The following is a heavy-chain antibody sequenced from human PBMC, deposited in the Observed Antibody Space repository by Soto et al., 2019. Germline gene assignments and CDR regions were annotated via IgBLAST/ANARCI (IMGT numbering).Heavy chain of an antibody. Sequence: PSETLSLTCAVPGGSISNYYWSWIRQPPGKGLEWIGYIYYSGDTNYNPSLKSRVTISVDTSKNQFSLKLSSVIAADTAVYYCARHWTNDAFDIWGQGTMVTVSS. D-gene: IGHD1-1*01. CDR3: ARHWTNDAFDI. J-gene: IGHJ3*02. CDR1: GGSISNYY. V-gene: IGHV4-59*01. CDR2: IYYSGDT.